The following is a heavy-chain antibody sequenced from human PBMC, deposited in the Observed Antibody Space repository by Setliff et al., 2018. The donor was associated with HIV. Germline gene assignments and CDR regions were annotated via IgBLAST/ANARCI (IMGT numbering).Heavy chain of an antibody. J-gene: IGHJ4*02. CDR2: IWYDGSNK. V-gene: IGHV3-33*08. CDR3: VKPYTGYYYDGSVYDDF. Sequence: PGGSLRLSCAASGFTFSSYGMHWVRQAPGKGLEWVAVIWYDGSNKYYADSVKGRFTISRDNSKNTLYLQMNSLRAEDTAVYYCVKPYTGYYYDGSVYDDFWGQGTLVTVSS. CDR1: GFTFSSYG. D-gene: IGHD3-22*01.